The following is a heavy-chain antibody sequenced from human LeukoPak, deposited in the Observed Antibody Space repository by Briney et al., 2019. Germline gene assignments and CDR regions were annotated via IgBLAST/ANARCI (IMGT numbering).Heavy chain of an antibody. CDR3: SNSAIAVAGFGPNAFDI. V-gene: IGHV3-23*01. Sequence: GGSLTLSCAASGFTFSSYAMSWVRHAPGKGLKWVSAISGSGGSTYYADSVKVRFTISRDNSKNPLYLQMNSLRAEDTAVYYCSNSAIAVAGFGPNAFDIWGQGTMVTVSS. CDR2: ISGSGGST. J-gene: IGHJ3*02. D-gene: IGHD6-19*01. CDR1: GFTFSSYA.